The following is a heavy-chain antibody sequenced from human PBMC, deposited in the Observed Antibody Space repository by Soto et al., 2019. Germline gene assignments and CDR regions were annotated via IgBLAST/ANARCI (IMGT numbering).Heavy chain of an antibody. CDR3: VRENYYYGMDV. J-gene: IGHJ6*02. V-gene: IGHV3-66*01. Sequence: GGSLRLSCAASGFDASVNFMTWVRQAPGRGLEWVSVINNAGTTFYADSVKGRFTISGDKSKNTLYLQMNSLRVEDTAIYYCVRENYYYGMDVWGQGTAVTVS. CDR2: INNAGTT. CDR1: GFDASVNF.